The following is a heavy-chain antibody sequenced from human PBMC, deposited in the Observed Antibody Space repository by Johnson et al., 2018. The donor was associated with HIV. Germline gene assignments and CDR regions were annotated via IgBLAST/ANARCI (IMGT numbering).Heavy chain of an antibody. J-gene: IGHJ3*02. CDR1: GFTFSSYA. CDR3: ARAAIVVLPAGAFDI. Sequence: HVQLVESGGGVVQPGRSMRLSCAASGFTFSSYAMHWVRQAPGKGLEWVALISYDGSNKFYADSVKGRFTISRDNSKKTLYLQMNSLRIEDTAIYYCARAAIVVLPAGAFDIWGRGTMVTVSS. D-gene: IGHD2-2*01. V-gene: IGHV3-30*04. CDR2: ISYDGSNK.